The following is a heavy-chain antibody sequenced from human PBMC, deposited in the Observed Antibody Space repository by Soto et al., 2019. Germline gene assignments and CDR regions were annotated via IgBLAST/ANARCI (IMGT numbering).Heavy chain of an antibody. D-gene: IGHD1-26*01. V-gene: IGHV1-8*01. CDR3: AGERGGSSDY. CDR2: MNPNSGNT. J-gene: IGHJ4*02. Sequence: QVQLVQSGAEVKKPGASVKVSCKASGYTFTSYDINWVRQATGQGLEWMGWMNPNSGNTGYAQKFQGRVTMTRNTTIRTADMEPSSLSSEGAAVYYCAGERGGSSDYWGQGPLVTVSS. CDR1: GYTFTSYD.